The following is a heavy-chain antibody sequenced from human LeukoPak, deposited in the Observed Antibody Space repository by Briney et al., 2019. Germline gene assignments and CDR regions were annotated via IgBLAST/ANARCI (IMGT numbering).Heavy chain of an antibody. CDR2: ISPISGGT. V-gene: IGHV1-2*02. J-gene: IGHJ4*02. CDR1: GYTFTDYY. CDR3: ARGRDSGSRTFYFDY. Sequence: ASVKVSCKASGYTFTDYYLHWIRQAPGQGLGWLAWISPISGGTKYAQKFQGRVTLTRDTSISTAYMELSRLRSDDTAVYFCARGRDSGSRTFYFDYWGQGTLVTVSS. D-gene: IGHD1-26*01.